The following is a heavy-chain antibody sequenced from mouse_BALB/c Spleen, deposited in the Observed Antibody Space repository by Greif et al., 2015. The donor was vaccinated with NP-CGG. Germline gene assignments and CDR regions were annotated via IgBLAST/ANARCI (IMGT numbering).Heavy chain of an antibody. Sequence: QVQLKESGPELVKPGASVKISCKASGYTFTDYYINWVKQKPGQGLEWIGWIYPGSGNTKYNEKFKDKATLTVDTSSNTAYMQLSSLTSEDTAVYFCARRTGTEAMDYWGQGTSVTVSS. J-gene: IGHJ4*01. V-gene: IGHV1-84*02. CDR3: ARRTGTEAMDY. CDR2: IYPGSGNT. D-gene: IGHD4-1*01. CDR1: GYTFTDYY.